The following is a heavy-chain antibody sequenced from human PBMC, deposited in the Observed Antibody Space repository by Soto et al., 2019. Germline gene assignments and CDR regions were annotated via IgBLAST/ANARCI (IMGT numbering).Heavy chain of an antibody. V-gene: IGHV3-30-3*01. J-gene: IGHJ4*02. CDR2: ISYDGSNK. D-gene: IGHD5-12*01. CDR3: ARGSHRWLQYAGSDY. CDR1: GFTFSSYA. Sequence: GGSLRLSCAASGFTFSSYAMHWVRQAPGKGLEWVAVISYDGSNKYYADSVKGRFTISRDNSKNTLHLQMNSLRAEDTAVYYCARGSHRWLQYAGSDYWGQGTLVTVSS.